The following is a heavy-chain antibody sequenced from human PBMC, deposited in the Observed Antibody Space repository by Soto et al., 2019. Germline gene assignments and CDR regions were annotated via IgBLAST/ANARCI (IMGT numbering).Heavy chain of an antibody. D-gene: IGHD2-2*01. CDR2: ISGSSSTI. Sequence: EVQLVESGGGLVQPGGSLRLSCAASGFTFSSYSMNWVRQAPGKGLEWVSYISGSSSTIYYADSVKGRFTISRDNAKNSLYLQMNSLRDEDKAVYYCARDRRYCSSTSCPYYYYGMDVWGQGTTVTVSS. J-gene: IGHJ6*02. V-gene: IGHV3-48*02. CDR1: GFTFSSYS. CDR3: ARDRRYCSSTSCPYYYYGMDV.